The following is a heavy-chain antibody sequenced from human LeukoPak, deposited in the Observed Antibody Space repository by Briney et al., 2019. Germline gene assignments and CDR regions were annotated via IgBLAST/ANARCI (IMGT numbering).Heavy chain of an antibody. CDR3: ARDPRITGTTLFDY. D-gene: IGHD1-7*01. CDR1: GYTFTGYY. V-gene: IGHV1-2*02. CDR2: INPNSGGT. J-gene: IGHJ4*02. Sequence: GASVKVSCKASGYTFTGYYMHWVRQAPGQGLEWMGWINPNSGGTNYAQKFQGRVTMTRDTSISTAYMELSRLRSDDTAVYYCARDPRITGTTLFDYWGQGTLVTVSS.